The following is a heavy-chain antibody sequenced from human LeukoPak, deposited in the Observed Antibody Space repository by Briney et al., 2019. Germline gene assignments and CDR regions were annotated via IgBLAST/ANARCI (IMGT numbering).Heavy chain of an antibody. CDR2: IYYSGPT. Sequence: SETLSLTCTVSGGSISSSGNYWGWIRQPPGKGLEWIGIIYYSGPTYYNPSLKSRVTISVDTSKNQFSLKVSSVTAADTAVYFCARLIVGDSSGPWGQGTLVTVSS. V-gene: IGHV4-39*01. CDR1: GGSISSSGNY. J-gene: IGHJ5*02. D-gene: IGHD6-19*01. CDR3: ARLIVGDSSGP.